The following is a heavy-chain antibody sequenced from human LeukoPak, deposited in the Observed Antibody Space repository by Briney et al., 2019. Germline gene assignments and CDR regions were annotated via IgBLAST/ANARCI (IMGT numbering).Heavy chain of an antibody. V-gene: IGHV3-33*01. Sequence: GGSLRVSCAASGFTFSSYGMHWVRQAPGKGLVWVAVIWYDGSNKYYADSVKGRFTISRDNSKNTLYLQMNSLRAEDTAVYYCARESNYYDSSGYFSYFDYWGQGTLVTVSS. CDR3: ARESNYYDSSGYFSYFDY. CDR1: GFTFSSYG. CDR2: IWYDGSNK. D-gene: IGHD3-22*01. J-gene: IGHJ4*02.